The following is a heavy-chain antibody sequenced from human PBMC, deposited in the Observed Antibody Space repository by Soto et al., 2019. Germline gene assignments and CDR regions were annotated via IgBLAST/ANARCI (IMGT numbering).Heavy chain of an antibody. D-gene: IGHD3-3*01. V-gene: IGHV3-74*01. CDR1: GFTFSSYW. Sequence: PGGSLRLSCAASGFTFSSYWMHWVRQAPGKGLVWVLRINPDGSSTNYADSVKGRFTISRDNTKNTVYLQMNSLRAEDTAVYYCASSTRGGYFDLWGRGTLVTVSS. CDR3: ASSTRGGYFDL. CDR2: INPDGSST. J-gene: IGHJ2*01.